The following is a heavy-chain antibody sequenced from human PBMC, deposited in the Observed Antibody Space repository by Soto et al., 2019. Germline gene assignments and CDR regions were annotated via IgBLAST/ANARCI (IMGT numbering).Heavy chain of an antibody. CDR3: ARVGATVTSQALGFDH. V-gene: IGHV4-59*11. Sequence: PSETLSLTCTVSGGSISSHYWSWVRQPPGKGLEWIGYLYYTGSTNYNASLKSQVTMSLDTSKNQFSLMLTPVTAADTVVYYCARVGATVTSQALGFDHWGQGILVTVSS. CDR2: LYYTGST. D-gene: IGHD4-17*01. CDR1: GGSISSHY. J-gene: IGHJ4*02.